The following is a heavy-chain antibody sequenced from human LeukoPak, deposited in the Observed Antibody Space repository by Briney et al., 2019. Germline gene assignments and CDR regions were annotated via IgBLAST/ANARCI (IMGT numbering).Heavy chain of an antibody. D-gene: IGHD5-24*01. CDR2: IIPIFGTA. V-gene: IGHV1-69*05. CDR1: GGTFSSYA. Sequence: AASVKVSCKASGGTFSSYAISWVRQAPGQGFEWMGGIIPIFGTANYAQKFQGRVTITTDESTSTAYMELSSLRSEDTAVYYCARGGGDGYKYNWFDPWGQGTLVTVSS. CDR3: ARGGGDGYKYNWFDP. J-gene: IGHJ5*02.